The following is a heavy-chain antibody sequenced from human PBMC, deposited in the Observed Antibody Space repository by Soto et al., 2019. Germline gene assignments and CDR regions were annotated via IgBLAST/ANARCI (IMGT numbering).Heavy chain of an antibody. V-gene: IGHV3-30-3*01. CDR1: GFTFSSYA. J-gene: IGHJ6*02. Sequence: VGSLRLSCAASGFTFSSYAMHWVRQAPGKGLEWVAVISYDGSNKYYADSVKGRFTISRDNSKNTLYLQMNSLRAEDTAVYYCARDTRIVVVPAAIYYYYYGMDVWGQGTTVTVSS. CDR2: ISYDGSNK. D-gene: IGHD2-2*01. CDR3: ARDTRIVVVPAAIYYYYYGMDV.